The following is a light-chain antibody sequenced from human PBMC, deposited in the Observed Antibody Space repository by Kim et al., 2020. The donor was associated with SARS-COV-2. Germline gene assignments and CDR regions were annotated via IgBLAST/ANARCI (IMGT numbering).Light chain of an antibody. CDR2: GAS. CDR3: QQYGSPWT. V-gene: IGKV3-20*01. Sequence: LAPGERAAPSCRASQSVSSSYLAWYQQKPGQAPRLLIYGASSRATGIPDRFSGSGSGTDFTLTISRLEPEDFAVYYCQQYGSPWTFGQGTKVDIK. CDR1: QSVSSSY. J-gene: IGKJ1*01.